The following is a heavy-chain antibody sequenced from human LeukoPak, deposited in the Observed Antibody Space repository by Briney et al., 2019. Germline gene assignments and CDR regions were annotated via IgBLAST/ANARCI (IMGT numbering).Heavy chain of an antibody. V-gene: IGHV1-69*01. Sequence: SVKVSCKASGGTFSSYAISWVRQAPGQGLEWMGGIIPIFGTANYAQKFQGRVTITADESTSTAYMELSSLRSEDTAVYYCARDETSDFWRGYYAPNFDYWGQGTLVTVSS. CDR1: GGTFSSYA. J-gene: IGHJ4*02. CDR3: ARDETSDFWRGYYAPNFDY. D-gene: IGHD3-3*01. CDR2: IIPIFGTA.